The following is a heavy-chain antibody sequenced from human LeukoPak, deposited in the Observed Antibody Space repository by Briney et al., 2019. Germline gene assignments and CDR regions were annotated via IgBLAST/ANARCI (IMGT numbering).Heavy chain of an antibody. CDR3: ARIRYSGSFFFDY. CDR1: GYTFSDYY. Sequence: GRSLRLSCAASGYTFSDYYMSWIRQAPGKGLEWVSYISSSGSTIYYADSVKGRFTISRDNAKNSLYLQMNSLRAEDTAVYYCARIRYSGSFFFDYWGQGTLVTVSS. CDR2: ISSSGSTI. V-gene: IGHV3-11*01. J-gene: IGHJ4*02. D-gene: IGHD1-26*01.